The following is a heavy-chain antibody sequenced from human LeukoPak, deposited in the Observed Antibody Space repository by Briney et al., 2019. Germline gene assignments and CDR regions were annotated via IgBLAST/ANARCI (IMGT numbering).Heavy chain of an antibody. CDR1: GYTFTSYY. D-gene: IGHD3-10*01. Sequence: ASVKVSCKASGYTFTSYYMHWVRQAPGQGLEWMGIINPSGGSTSYAQKFQGRVTMTRDTSTSTVYMELSSLRSDDTAVYYCAREVSMVRGVHYYYYGMDVWGQGTTVTVSS. CDR3: AREVSMVRGVHYYYYGMDV. J-gene: IGHJ6*02. V-gene: IGHV1-46*01. CDR2: INPSGGST.